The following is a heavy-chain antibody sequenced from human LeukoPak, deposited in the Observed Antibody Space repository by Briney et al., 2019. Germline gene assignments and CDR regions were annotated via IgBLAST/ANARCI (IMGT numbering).Heavy chain of an antibody. V-gene: IGHV4-59*02. CDR2: IYNSGSI. J-gene: IGHJ4*02. CDR1: DGSVPNFY. CDR3: ARSRVWSDDWGYFDY. D-gene: IGHD3-3*01. Sequence: SETLSLTRTVSDGSVPNFYWNWIRQSLGKRLEWIGYIYNSGSINYNPSLKSRVTMSVDTSQNQFSLKLSSVTAADTAMYYCARSRVWSDDWGYFDYWGQGTLVTVSS.